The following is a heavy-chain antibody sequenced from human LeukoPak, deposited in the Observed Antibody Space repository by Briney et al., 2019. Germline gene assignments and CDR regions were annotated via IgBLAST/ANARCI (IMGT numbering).Heavy chain of an antibody. D-gene: IGHD1-26*01. CDR3: ARDLGWDNITSFHF. V-gene: IGHV3-66*02. CDR1: GFSTYSNY. Sequence: GGSLRLSRVASGFSTYSNYMSWVRQPPGKGLEWVSVVYSGGSTNHAESVRGRFIVSRDLSRNTIYLQMNDLRPEDTAVYYCARDLGWDNITSFHFWGQGVLVTVS. J-gene: IGHJ4*02. CDR2: VYSGGST.